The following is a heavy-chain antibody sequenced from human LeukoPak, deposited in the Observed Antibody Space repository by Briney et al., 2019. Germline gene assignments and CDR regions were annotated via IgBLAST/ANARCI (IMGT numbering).Heavy chain of an antibody. CDR1: GFTFSSYS. J-gene: IGHJ6*02. V-gene: IGHV3-21*01. CDR3: ARVTEGYYGSGRFYGMDV. D-gene: IGHD3-10*01. Sequence: PGGSLRLSCAASGFTFSSYSMNWVRQVPGRGLEWVSSISSSSSYIYYADSVKGRLTNSRDNAKNSLYLQMNSLRAEDTAVYYCARVTEGYYGSGRFYGMDVWGQGTTVTVSS. CDR2: ISSSSSYI.